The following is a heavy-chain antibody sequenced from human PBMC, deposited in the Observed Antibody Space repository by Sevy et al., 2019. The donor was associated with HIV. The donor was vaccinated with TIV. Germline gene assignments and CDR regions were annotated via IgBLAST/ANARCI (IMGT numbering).Heavy chain of an antibody. CDR2: IYPDDSDI. J-gene: IGHJ4*02. Sequence: GESLKISCKASGYRFTSYWIAWVRQMPGKGLEWMGIIYPDDSDIRYSQSLQGQVTISVDKSISTAYLQWSSLKASDTAMYFCARRGYDSTGYPQYYFDNWGQGTLVTVSS. D-gene: IGHD3-22*01. V-gene: IGHV5-51*01. CDR1: GYRFTSYW. CDR3: ARRGYDSTGYPQYYFDN.